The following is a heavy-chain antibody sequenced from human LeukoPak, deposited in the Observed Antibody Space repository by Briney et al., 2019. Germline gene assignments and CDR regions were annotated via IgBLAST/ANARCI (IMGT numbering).Heavy chain of an antibody. Sequence: VASVTVSCKASGYTFTSYDINWVRQATGQGLEWMGWMNPNSGNTGYAQKFQGRVTMTRNTSISTAYMELSSLRSEDTAVYYCARVGLYYYDSSGYYYDYWGQGTLVTVSS. CDR2: MNPNSGNT. J-gene: IGHJ4*02. CDR1: GYTFTSYD. V-gene: IGHV1-8*01. D-gene: IGHD3-22*01. CDR3: ARVGLYYYDSSGYYYDY.